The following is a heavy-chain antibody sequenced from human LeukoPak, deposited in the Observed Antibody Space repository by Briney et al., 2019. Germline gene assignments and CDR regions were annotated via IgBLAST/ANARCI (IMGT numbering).Heavy chain of an antibody. Sequence: GGSLRLSCAASGFTVSGNYMSWVRQAQGKGLEWVSLLYSGGSTYYADSVKGRFSISRDNSKNTLYLQMNSLRAEDTAVYYCASRDKGYYYGMDVWGQGTTVTVSS. D-gene: IGHD5-24*01. CDR2: LYSGGST. CDR3: ASRDKGYYYGMDV. V-gene: IGHV3-66*01. J-gene: IGHJ6*02. CDR1: GFTVSGNY.